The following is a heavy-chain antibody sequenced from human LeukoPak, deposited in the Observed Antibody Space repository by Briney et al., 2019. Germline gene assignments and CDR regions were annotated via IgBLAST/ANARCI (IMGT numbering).Heavy chain of an antibody. J-gene: IGHJ5*02. V-gene: IGHV1-46*01. CDR3: ARGCCSSTSCSWGWFDP. D-gene: IGHD2-2*01. CDR2: INPSGGST. CDR1: GYTFTSYY. Sequence: GASVKVSCKASGYTFTSYYMHWVRQAPGQGLEWMGIINPSGGSTSYAQKFQGRVTMTRDMSTSTVYMELSSLRSEDTAVYYCARGCCSSTSCSWGWFDPWGQGTLVTVSS.